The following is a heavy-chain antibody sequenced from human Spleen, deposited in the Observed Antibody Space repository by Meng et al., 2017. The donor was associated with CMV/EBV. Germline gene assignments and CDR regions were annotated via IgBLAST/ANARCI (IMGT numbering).Heavy chain of an antibody. J-gene: IGHJ6*02. Sequence: GGSLRLSCAASGFTFSSYEMNWVRQAPGKGLEWVAVIWYDGSNKYYADSVKGRFTISRDNSKNTLYLQMNSLRAEDTAVYYCAKTPTYDSYGMDVWGQGTTVTVSS. CDR1: GFTFSSYE. CDR2: IWYDGSNK. D-gene: IGHD3-3*01. V-gene: IGHV3-33*06. CDR3: AKTPTYDSYGMDV.